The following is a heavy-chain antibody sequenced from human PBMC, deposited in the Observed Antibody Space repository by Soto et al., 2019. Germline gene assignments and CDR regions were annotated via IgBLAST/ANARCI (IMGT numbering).Heavy chain of an antibody. CDR1: GGSLRGHY. J-gene: IGHJ4*02. CDR2: INHSGFT. CDR3: ARAAVKLGATLFDS. V-gene: IGHV4-34*01. D-gene: IGHD1-26*01. Sequence: SETLSLTCAVSGGSLRGHYWSWIRQSPEKGLEWIGEINHSGFTNYNPTLKSRVTISRDASKNQFSLRLSSMTAADSAVYFCARAAVKLGATLFDSWGQRTLVTV.